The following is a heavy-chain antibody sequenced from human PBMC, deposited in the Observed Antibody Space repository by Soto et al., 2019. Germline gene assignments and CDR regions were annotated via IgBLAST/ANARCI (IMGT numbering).Heavy chain of an antibody. D-gene: IGHD1-26*01. CDR2: IWYDGSNK. V-gene: IGHV3-33*06. J-gene: IGHJ6*02. Sequence: PGGSLRLSCAASGFTFSSYGMHWVRQAPGKGLEWVAVIWYDGSNKYYADSVKGRFTISRDNSKNTLYLQMNSLRAEDTAVYYCAKDGASGSYPPYYYFGMDVWGQGTTVTVSS. CDR3: AKDGASGSYPPYYYFGMDV. CDR1: GFTFSSYG.